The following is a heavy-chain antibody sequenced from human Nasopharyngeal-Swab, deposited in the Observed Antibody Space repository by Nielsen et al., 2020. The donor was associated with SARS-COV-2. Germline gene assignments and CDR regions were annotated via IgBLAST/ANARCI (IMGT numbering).Heavy chain of an antibody. CDR2: INDYEDRL. V-gene: IGHV3-64D*06. Sequence: GGSLRLSCSASGFTFSLYAMHWVRQAPGKGLEYVSTINDYEDRLYYADSVKGRFTISRDNSKNTVYLQMSSLRADDTAVYWCVKDLRGNYAFDIWGQGTMVTVSS. D-gene: IGHD3-10*01. J-gene: IGHJ3*02. CDR1: GFTFSLYA. CDR3: VKDLRGNYAFDI.